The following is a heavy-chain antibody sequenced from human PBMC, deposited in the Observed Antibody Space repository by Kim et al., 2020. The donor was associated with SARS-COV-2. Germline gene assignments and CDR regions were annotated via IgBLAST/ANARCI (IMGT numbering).Heavy chain of an antibody. CDR3: AKDRLGWAVAGTNGEYFHL. CDR2: ISGSRNT. D-gene: IGHD6-19*01. J-gene: IGHJ1*01. V-gene: IGHV3-23*01. CDR1: GFTFSNYA. Sequence: GGSLRLSCAASGFTFSNYAMTWVRQAPGKGLEWVSGISGSRNTYYADSVRGRFTISRDNSKNKLYLQMNSLRAEDKAIYYCAKDRLGWAVAGTNGEYFHLWGQGTLVTVSS.